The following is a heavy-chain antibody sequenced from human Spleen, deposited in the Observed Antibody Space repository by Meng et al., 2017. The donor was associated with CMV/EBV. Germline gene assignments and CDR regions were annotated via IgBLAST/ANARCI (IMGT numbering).Heavy chain of an antibody. J-gene: IGHJ4*02. D-gene: IGHD1-26*01. Sequence: VAVVGLGGRLVAPAGALGVSCGAFGFSFRNYWMHWFRQGTGKGLVWVARIDTDGRTIDYADSVKGRFTISRDNTKNTLYLQMKSLRADDTAIYYCARDLSGARDYWGQGTLVTVSS. CDR1: GFSFRNYW. CDR2: IDTDGRTI. V-gene: IGHV3-74*01. CDR3: ARDLSGARDY.